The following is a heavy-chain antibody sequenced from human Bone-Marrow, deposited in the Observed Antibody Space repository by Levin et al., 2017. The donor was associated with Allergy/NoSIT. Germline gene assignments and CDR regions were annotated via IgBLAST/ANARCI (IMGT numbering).Heavy chain of an antibody. J-gene: IGHJ4*02. Sequence: SQALSLPCTVSGDSINSYYWSWIRQSPGRGLEWIGYIHYSGSTKYNPSRESRVTISLDTSENHFSLKLSSVTAADTALYYCARGAGPPPDGYNYSAYWGQGNLVTVSS. CDR2: IHYSGST. CDR1: GDSINSYY. CDR3: ARGAGPPPDGYNYSAY. V-gene: IGHV4-59*01. D-gene: IGHD5-24*01.